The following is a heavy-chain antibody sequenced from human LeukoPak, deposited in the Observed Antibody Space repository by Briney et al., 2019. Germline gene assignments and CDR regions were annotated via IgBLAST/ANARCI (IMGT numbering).Heavy chain of an antibody. CDR2: IGGSGTRT. CDR3: AKAPVTSCRGAYCYPFDS. V-gene: IGHV3-23*01. Sequence: PGGSLRLSCSASGFTFTTYGMNWVRQAPGKGLEWVSGIGGSGTRTYYADSVKGRFTISRDNSKNTLYLQMNSLRAEDTAVYFCAKAPVTSCRGAYCYPFDSWGQGTLVTVSS. CDR1: GFTFTTYG. D-gene: IGHD2-15*01. J-gene: IGHJ4*02.